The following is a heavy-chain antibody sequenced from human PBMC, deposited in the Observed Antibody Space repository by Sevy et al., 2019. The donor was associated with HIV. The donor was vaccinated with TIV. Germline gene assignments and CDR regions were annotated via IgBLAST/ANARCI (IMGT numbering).Heavy chain of an antibody. CDR2: ISSSSSYI. J-gene: IGHJ3*02. CDR1: GFTSSSYS. CDR3: ARDAPSSYASGSNAFDI. V-gene: IGHV3-21*01. D-gene: IGHD3-10*01. Sequence: GSLRLSCAASGFTSSSYSMNWVRQAPGKGLEWVSSISSSSSYIYYADSVKGRFTISRDNAKNSLYLQMNSLRAEDTAVYYCARDAPSSYASGSNAFDIWGQGTMVTVSS.